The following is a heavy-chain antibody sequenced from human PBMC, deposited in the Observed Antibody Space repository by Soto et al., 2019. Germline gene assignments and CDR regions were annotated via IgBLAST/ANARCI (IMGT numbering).Heavy chain of an antibody. CDR3: ARDAQYRTSWQRFDS. V-gene: IGHV1-18*01. Sequence: QVQLVQSGGELKKPGASVKVSCKASGYTFTNYAISSVRQAPGRGLEWMGGVNTYNGNPNYAQIYQGRTTKTTDTSTGTAYMELTSLKSDDSAIYYLARDAQYRTSWQRFDSWGQGTLVTVSS. CDR2: VNTYNGNP. CDR1: GYTFTNYA. D-gene: IGHD6-13*01. J-gene: IGHJ4*02.